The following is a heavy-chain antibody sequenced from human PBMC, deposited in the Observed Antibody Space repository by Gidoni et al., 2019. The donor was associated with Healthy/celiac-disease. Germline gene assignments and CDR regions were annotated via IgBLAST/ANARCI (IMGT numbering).Heavy chain of an antibody. Sequence: EVQLLESGGGLVQPGGSLRLSCAASGFPFSSYAMSWVRQAPGKGLGWVSAISGSGVSTYYADSVKGRFTISRDNSKNTLYLQMNSLRAEDTAVYYCAKGPPNDGGTTLGESEPWFDPWGQGTLVTVSS. CDR3: AKGPPNDGGTTLGESEPWFDP. J-gene: IGHJ5*02. CDR1: GFPFSSYA. V-gene: IGHV3-23*01. D-gene: IGHD1-7*01. CDR2: ISGSGVST.